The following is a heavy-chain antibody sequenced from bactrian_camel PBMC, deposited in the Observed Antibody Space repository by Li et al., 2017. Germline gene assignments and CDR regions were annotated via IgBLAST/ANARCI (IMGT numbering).Heavy chain of an antibody. CDR3: AARDGRCGSSWSTYEYNW. CDR2: IRTDLVST. CDR1: GHSRGSNC. D-gene: IGHD1*01. Sequence: QVQLVESGGGSVQAGGSLRLSCKVSGHSRGSNCVGWYRLPPGRAPAEREGVAAIRTDLVSTYYADSVKGRFTISRDNDKMIVYLQMNDLRPEDTAMYSCAARDGRCGSSWSTYEYNWWGQGTQVTVS. J-gene: IGHJ4*01. V-gene: IGHV3S55*01.